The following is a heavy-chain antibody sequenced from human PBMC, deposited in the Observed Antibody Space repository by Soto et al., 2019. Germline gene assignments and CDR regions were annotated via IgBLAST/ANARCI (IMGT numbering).Heavy chain of an antibody. V-gene: IGHV1-69*13. CDR3: TTDSTQTFCDGGPCYSVQTKIHDS. CDR2: IIPIFGTA. Sequence: GASVKVSCKASGGTFSSYAISWVRQAPGQGLGWMGGIIPIFGTANYAQKFQGRVTITADESTSTAYMELSSLKTEDTAVYYCTTDSTQTFCDGGPCYSVQTKIHDSWGQGTLVTVSS. J-gene: IGHJ4*02. D-gene: IGHD2-15*01. CDR1: GGTFSSYA.